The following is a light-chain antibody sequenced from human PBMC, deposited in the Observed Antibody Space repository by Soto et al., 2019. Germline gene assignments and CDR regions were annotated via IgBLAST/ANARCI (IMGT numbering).Light chain of an antibody. CDR3: QHRDNWSYI. V-gene: IGKV3-11*01. CDR1: ESVRPY. CDR2: DAS. Sequence: EIVLTQSPATLSLSPGEIATLSCRASESVRPYVAWYQQKPGQAPRLLIYDASTRATGIPARFSGSGSGTDYTLSISSLEAEDFSVYYCQHRDNWSYIFGQGTKLEMK. J-gene: IGKJ2*01.